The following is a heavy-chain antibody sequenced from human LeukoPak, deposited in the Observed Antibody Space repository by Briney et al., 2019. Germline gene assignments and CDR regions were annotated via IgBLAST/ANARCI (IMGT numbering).Heavy chain of an antibody. V-gene: IGHV3-23*01. CDR2: ISGSGGST. CDR3: ASGYYYDSSGYPSPFDY. D-gene: IGHD3-22*01. Sequence: YAMXWVRQAPGXGLEWVSTISGSGGSTYYADSVKGRFTISVDRSKNQFSLKLSSVTAADTAVYYCASGYYYDSSGYPSPFDYWGQGTLVTVSS. CDR1: YA. J-gene: IGHJ4*02.